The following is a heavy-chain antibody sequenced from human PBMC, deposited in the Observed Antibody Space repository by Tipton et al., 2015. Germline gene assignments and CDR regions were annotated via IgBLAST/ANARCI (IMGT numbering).Heavy chain of an antibody. V-gene: IGHV4-61*01. D-gene: IGHD2-2*03. Sequence: TLSLTCTVSGGSVSSGSYYWSWIRQPPGKGLEWIGYISYTETSHYNASLKSRVTISIDTSKNQFSLKLSSVTAADTAVYYCARQTYGYCTSSNCYDGAFDIWGQGTVVTVSS. CDR3: ARQTYGYCTSSNCYDGAFDI. CDR2: ISYTETS. J-gene: IGHJ3*02. CDR1: GGSVSSGSYY.